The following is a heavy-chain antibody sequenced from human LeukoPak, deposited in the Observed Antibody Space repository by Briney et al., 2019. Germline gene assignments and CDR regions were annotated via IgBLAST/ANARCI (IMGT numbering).Heavy chain of an antibody. CDR3: AVRGVTDKYYFDY. D-gene: IGHD3-10*02. V-gene: IGHV4-59*01. J-gene: IGHJ4*02. CDR1: GGSIGSYY. Sequence: SETLSLTCTVSGGSIGSYYWSWIRQPPGKGLEWIGYIYYSGSTNYNPSLKSRVTISVDTSKNQFSLKLSSVTAADTAVYYCAVRGVTDKYYFDYWGQGTLVTVSS. CDR2: IYYSGST.